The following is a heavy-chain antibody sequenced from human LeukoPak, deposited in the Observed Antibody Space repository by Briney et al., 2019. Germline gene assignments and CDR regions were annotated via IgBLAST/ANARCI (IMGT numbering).Heavy chain of an antibody. J-gene: IGHJ4*02. CDR2: INHSGST. D-gene: IGHD2-2*01. Sequence: ASETLSLTCAVYGGSFSGYYWSWIRQPPGKGLEWIGEINHSGSTNYNPSLKSRVSISVDTSKNQFSLKLSSVTGADTAVYFCARSGRHCSSASCPRESGTLDYWGQGTLVTVSS. V-gene: IGHV4-34*01. CDR1: GGSFSGYY. CDR3: ARSGRHCSSASCPRESGTLDY.